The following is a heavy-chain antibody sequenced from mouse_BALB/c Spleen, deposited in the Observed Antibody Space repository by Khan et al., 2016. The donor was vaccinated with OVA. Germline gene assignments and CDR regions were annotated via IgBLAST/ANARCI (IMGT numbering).Heavy chain of an antibody. CDR3: ERRGYDEAGFAY. D-gene: IGHD2-2*01. CDR1: GFTFSNYG. V-gene: IGHV5-6*01. J-gene: IGHJ3*01. Sequence: EVELVESGGDLVKPGGSLKLSCAASGFTFSNYGMSWVRQTPDKRLEWVATITNGGSYTYYPDSVKGRFTISSDNAKNTLSLQLRSRKAEDTAMYYWERRGYDEAGFAYWGQGTLVTVSA. CDR2: ITNGGSYT.